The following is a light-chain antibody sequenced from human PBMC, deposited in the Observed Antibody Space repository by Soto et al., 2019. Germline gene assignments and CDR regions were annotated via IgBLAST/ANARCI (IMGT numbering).Light chain of an antibody. Sequence: PGERATLSCKASQSIGNSLGWFQQKPGRAPRLFISGASTRATGIPDRFSGSGSGTDFTLTISRLEPEDFAVYYCQQYGNSRWTFGQGTKVDIK. J-gene: IGKJ1*01. CDR1: QSIGNS. CDR3: QQYGNSRWT. CDR2: GAS. V-gene: IGKV3-20*01.